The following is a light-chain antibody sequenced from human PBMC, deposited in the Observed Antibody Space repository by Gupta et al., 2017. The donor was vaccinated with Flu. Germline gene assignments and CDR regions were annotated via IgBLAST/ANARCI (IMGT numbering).Light chain of an antibody. CDR2: SNN. J-gene: IGLJ1*01. CDR1: SSNIGSNT. Sequence: VRSQPPSACGREGERVTISCSGSSSNIGSNTVNWYQQLPGTAPKLLLYSNNERPSGVPDRFSGSKSGTSASLDISGLQSEDEADYYCAAWDDSLNGYVFGTGTKVTVL. CDR3: AAWDDSLNGYV. V-gene: IGLV1-44*01.